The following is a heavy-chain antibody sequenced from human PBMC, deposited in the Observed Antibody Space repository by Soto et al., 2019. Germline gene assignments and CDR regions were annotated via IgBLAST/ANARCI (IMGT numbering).Heavy chain of an antibody. J-gene: IGHJ4*02. CDR2: MNPNSGNT. CDR3: ARAPYYDFCSGYTRCFDY. D-gene: IGHD3-3*01. V-gene: IGHV1-8*01. CDR1: GYTFTSYD. Sequence: ASVKVSCKASGYTFTSYDINWVRQATGQGLEWMGWMNPNSGNTGYAQKFQGRVTMTRNTSISTAYMELSSLRSEDTAVYYCARAPYYDFCSGYTRCFDYWGQGILVTVSS.